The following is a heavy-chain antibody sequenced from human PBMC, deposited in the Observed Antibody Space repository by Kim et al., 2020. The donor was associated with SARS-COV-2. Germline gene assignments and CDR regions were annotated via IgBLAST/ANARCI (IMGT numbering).Heavy chain of an antibody. CDR1: GFTFSSYA. D-gene: IGHD6-13*01. CDR3: AKHSSSCLPCSYDAFDI. V-gene: IGHV3-23*01. CDR2: ISGSGGST. Sequence: GGSLRLSCAASGFTFSSYAMSWVRQAPGKGLEWVSAISGSGGSTYYADSVKGRFTISRDNSKNTLYLQMNSLRAEDTAVYYCAKHSSSCLPCSYDAFDIWGQGTMVTVSS. J-gene: IGHJ3*02.